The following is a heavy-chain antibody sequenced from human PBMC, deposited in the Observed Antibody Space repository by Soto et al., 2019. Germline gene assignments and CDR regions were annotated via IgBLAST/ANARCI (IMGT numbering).Heavy chain of an antibody. J-gene: IGHJ4*02. V-gene: IGHV3-23*01. Sequence: EVQLLESGGGLVQPGGYLRLSCAASGFTFSSYVMTWVRQAPVKGLEWVSGISGSGGSTYYADSVKGRFTISRDNPKNTLYLQMNSLRVEDTAVYYCAKVGSSWDCCGQGTLVTVSS. CDR1: GFTFSSYV. CDR2: ISGSGGST. CDR3: AKVGSSWDC. D-gene: IGHD6-13*01.